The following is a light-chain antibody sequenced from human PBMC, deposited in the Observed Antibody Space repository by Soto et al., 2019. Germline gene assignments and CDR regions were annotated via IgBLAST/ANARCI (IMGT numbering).Light chain of an antibody. CDR2: DAS. CDR3: QQYNSYSQWT. V-gene: IGKV1-5*01. CDR1: QSISSW. J-gene: IGKJ1*01. Sequence: IPMTQSPSTLSASVGDRVTITCRASQSISSWLAWYQQKPGKAPKLLIYDASSLESGVPSRFSGSGSGTEFTLTISSLQPDDFATYYCQQYNSYSQWTFGQGTKVDIK.